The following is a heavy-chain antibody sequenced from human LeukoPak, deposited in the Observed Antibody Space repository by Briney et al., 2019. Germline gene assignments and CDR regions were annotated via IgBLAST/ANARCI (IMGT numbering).Heavy chain of an antibody. Sequence: ASVKVSCKASGYTFTSYGIGWVRQAPGQGLEWMGGITPVFGSLTYAQKFQGRLTITADESTKSAYMELRSVTSDDTAVYYCAASSNYYNSGSDSYDVWGQGTVVTVSS. V-gene: IGHV1-69*13. CDR2: ITPVFGSL. D-gene: IGHD3-10*01. CDR3: AASSNYYNSGSDSYDV. J-gene: IGHJ3*01. CDR1: GYTFTSYG.